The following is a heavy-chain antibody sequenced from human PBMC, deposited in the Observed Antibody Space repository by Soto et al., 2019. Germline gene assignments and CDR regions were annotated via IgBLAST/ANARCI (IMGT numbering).Heavy chain of an antibody. J-gene: IGHJ5*02. CDR1: GFRPSRYG. CDR3: ARGEDRTSNIKCFDP. CDR2: IWYEGITK. Sequence: SLSLSWDVSGFRPSRYGKHWVRHVPGKGLEWVAVIWYEGITKNYADSVKGRFTVSRDNSKKMVYLQMDSLKVEDTAVYYCARGEDRTSNIKCFDPWGQGVMVTVA. V-gene: IGHV3-33*01. D-gene: IGHD2-15*01.